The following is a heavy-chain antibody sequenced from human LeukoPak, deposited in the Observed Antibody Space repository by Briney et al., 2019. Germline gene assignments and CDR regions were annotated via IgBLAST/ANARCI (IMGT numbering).Heavy chain of an antibody. CDR2: IYYSGST. CDR1: AGSISSYY. V-gene: IGHV4-59*01. CDR3: ARNGYSSGWYPCWFDP. D-gene: IGHD6-19*01. Sequence: SETLSLTCTAAAGSISSYYCSWVRQPPGKGLEWIGYIYYSGSTCYNPSLRSQVPISVDTSKNQFSLKLSSVTAADTAVYYCARNGYSSGWYPCWFDPWGQGTLVTVSS. J-gene: IGHJ5*02.